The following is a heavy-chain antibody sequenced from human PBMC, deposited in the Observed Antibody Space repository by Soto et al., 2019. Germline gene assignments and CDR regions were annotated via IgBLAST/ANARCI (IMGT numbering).Heavy chain of an antibody. CDR1: GYTFTRYA. Sequence: QVQLVQSGAEVKKPGASVKVSCKASGYTFTRYAIHWVRQAPGQRLEWMGWINAGNGNTKYSQKFQGRVTITRDTSASTADMELSSLRSEDTAVYYCARAWGLGGAYYPYHWGKGTLVTVSS. J-gene: IGHJ5*02. CDR2: INAGNGNT. CDR3: ARAWGLGGAYYPYH. D-gene: IGHD3-22*01. V-gene: IGHV1-3*01.